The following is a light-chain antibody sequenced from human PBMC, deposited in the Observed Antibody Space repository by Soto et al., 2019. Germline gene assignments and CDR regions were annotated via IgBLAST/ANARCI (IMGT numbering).Light chain of an antibody. CDR1: NSDVGSFDF. V-gene: IGLV2-23*02. Sequence: QSALTQPASVSGSPGQAITISCTRTNSDVGSFDFVSWYQQYPGKAPKVMIYEITKRPSGVSNRFSGSKSGNTASLTISGLQAYDEADYYCCSDAGSSLYVFGTGTKLTVL. CDR3: CSDAGSSLYV. J-gene: IGLJ1*01. CDR2: EIT.